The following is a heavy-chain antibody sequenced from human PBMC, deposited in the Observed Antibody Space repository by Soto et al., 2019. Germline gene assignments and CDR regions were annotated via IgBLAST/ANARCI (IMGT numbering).Heavy chain of an antibody. Sequence: ASVKVSCKASGYIFTSYPIHWVRQAPGQRLEWMGWINTGTGNTKYSQNFQGRVTTTRDTSASTAYMELSSLRSEDTAVYYCARDKNGLGDYWGQGTLV. CDR3: ARDKNGLGDY. D-gene: IGHD2-8*01. J-gene: IGHJ4*02. CDR1: GYIFTSYP. CDR2: INTGTGNT. V-gene: IGHV1-3*04.